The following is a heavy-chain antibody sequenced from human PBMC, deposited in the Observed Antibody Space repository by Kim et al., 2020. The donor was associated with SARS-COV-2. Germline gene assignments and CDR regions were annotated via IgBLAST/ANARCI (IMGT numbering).Heavy chain of an antibody. CDR3: ARKGRTVTTRGHYYYYYGMDV. Sequence: SETLSLTCAVSGGSISSSNWWSWVRQPPGKGLEWIGEIYHSGSTNYNPSLKSRVTISVDKSKNQFSLKLSSVTAADTAVYYCARKGRTVTTRGHYYYYYGMDVWGQGTTVTVSS. D-gene: IGHD4-17*01. V-gene: IGHV4-4*02. CDR1: GGSISSSNW. J-gene: IGHJ6*02. CDR2: IYHSGST.